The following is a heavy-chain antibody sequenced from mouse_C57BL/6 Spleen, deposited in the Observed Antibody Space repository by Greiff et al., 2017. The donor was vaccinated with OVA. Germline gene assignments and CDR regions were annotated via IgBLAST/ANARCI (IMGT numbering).Heavy chain of an antibody. J-gene: IGHJ2*01. Sequence: VQLKESVAELVRPGASVKLSCTASGFNIKNTYMHWVKQRPEQGLEWIGRIDPANGNTKYAPKFQGKATITADTSSNTAYLQLSSLTSEDTAIYYCAFYYYGSSYFDYWGQGTTLTVSS. V-gene: IGHV14-3*01. CDR3: AFYYYGSSYFDY. CDR2: IDPANGNT. CDR1: GFNIKNTY. D-gene: IGHD1-1*01.